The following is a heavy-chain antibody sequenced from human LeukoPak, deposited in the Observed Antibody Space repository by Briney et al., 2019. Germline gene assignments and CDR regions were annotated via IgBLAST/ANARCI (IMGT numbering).Heavy chain of an antibody. D-gene: IGHD3-22*01. J-gene: IGHJ5*02. CDR3: ARSLYYYDSSGYRWFDP. CDR2: IIPIFGTA. Sequence: GASVKVSCKASGGTFSSYAISWVRQAPGQGLEWMGGIIPIFGTANYAQKFQGRVTITTDESTSTAYMELSSLRSEDTAVYYCARSLYYYDSSGYRWFDPWGQGTLVTVSS. V-gene: IGHV1-69*05. CDR1: GGTFSSYA.